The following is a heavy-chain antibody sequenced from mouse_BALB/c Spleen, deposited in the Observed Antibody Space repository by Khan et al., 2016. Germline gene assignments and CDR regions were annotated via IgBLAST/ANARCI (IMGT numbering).Heavy chain of an antibody. CDR3: ARDPFYYYGSSYWYFDV. CDR2: ISYDGSN. V-gene: IGHV3-6*02. CDR1: GYSITSGYY. D-gene: IGHD1-1*01. J-gene: IGHJ1*01. Sequence: EVQLQESGPGLVKPSQSLSLTCSVTGYSITSGYYWNWIRQFPGNKLEWMGYISYDGSNNYNPSLKNRISITRDTSKNKFFLKLKSVTTEDTATYYCARDPFYYYGSSYWYFDVWGAGTTVTVSS.